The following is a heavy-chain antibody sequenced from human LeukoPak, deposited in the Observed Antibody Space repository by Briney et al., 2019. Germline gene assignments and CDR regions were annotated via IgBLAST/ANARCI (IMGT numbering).Heavy chain of an antibody. D-gene: IGHD1-26*01. J-gene: IGHJ6*02. CDR2: IYSGGST. Sequence: GGSLRLSCAASGFTVSSNYMSWVRQAPGKGLEWVSVIYSGGSTYYADSVKGRFTISRDNSKNTLYLQMNCLRAEDTAVYYCARARGSYYYYGMDVWGQGTTVTVSS. V-gene: IGHV3-66*01. CDR1: GFTVSSNY. CDR3: ARARGSYYYYGMDV.